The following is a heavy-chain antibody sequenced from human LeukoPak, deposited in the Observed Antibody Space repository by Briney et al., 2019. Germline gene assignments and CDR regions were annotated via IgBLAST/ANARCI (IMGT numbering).Heavy chain of an antibody. Sequence: PGGSLRLSCAASGFSFDNYAMTWVRQAPGKGLKWVSTITTGDGNTYYADSVKGRFTVSRDDSKNTLYLQMNSLRAEDTAVYYCAKDGGLWVSAHWGDSWGRGTLVTVSS. CDR2: ITTGDGNT. J-gene: IGHJ4*02. D-gene: IGHD7-27*01. V-gene: IGHV3-23*01. CDR3: AKDGGLWVSAHWGDS. CDR1: GFSFDNYA.